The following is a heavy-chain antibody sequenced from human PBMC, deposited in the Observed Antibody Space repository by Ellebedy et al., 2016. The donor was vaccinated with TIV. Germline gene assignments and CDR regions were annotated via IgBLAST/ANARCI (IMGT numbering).Heavy chain of an antibody. V-gene: IGHV5-51*01. CDR1: GYSFTRYW. CDR2: IYPGDSDT. D-gene: IGHD3-10*01. J-gene: IGHJ4*02. CDR3: AINYYDSGSYPHDREGY. Sequence: GESLKISCKGSGYSFTRYWIGWVRQMPGKGLEWIGIIYPGDSDTSYSPSFQGQATISADKSISTAYLQWSSLKASDTAMYYCAINYYDSGSYPHDREGYWGQGTLVTVSS.